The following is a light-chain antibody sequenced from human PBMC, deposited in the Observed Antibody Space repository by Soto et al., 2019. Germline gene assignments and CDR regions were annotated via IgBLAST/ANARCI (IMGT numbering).Light chain of an antibody. CDR1: QDVRFSY. V-gene: IGKV3-20*01. J-gene: IGKJ1*01. CDR2: GAS. Sequence: ENVLTPSAGTLSLSPLKMDNLSCSASQDVRFSYCPWYQPKPGQAPRRPIDGASSRATGIPDKFSGSGSGTDLTLTISREEPEDFAVYYCQQYGSSPTTFGQGAKVDIK. CDR3: QQYGSSPTT.